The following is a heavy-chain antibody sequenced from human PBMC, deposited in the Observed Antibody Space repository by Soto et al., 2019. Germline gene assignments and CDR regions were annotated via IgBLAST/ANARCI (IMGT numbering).Heavy chain of an antibody. CDR2: ISYRGTT. J-gene: IGHJ5*02. Sequence: QVQLQESGPRLVKPSQDLSLTCTVSGGSINSGAYHWSWVRQHPGKGLEWNGAISYRGTTYSNPSLQSRMTMSVDPSKTQLSLKLSSVTAADTAVYYCARMSATGTRWFDPWGPGTLVTVSS. V-gene: IGHV4-31*03. CDR1: GGSINSGAYH. CDR3: ARMSATGTRWFDP. D-gene: IGHD1-1*01.